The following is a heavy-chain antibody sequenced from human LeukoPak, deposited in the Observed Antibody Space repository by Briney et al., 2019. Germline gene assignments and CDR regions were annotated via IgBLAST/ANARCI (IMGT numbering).Heavy chain of an antibody. CDR2: IRQDGSEK. V-gene: IGHV3-7*01. D-gene: IGHD2-21*01. J-gene: IGHJ4*02. Sequence: QPGGSVRLSCAASGFTFSSYWMSWVRQAPGKGLEWVANIRQDGSEKYYVDSVKGRFTISRDNAKNSLYLQMNSLRAEDTAVYYCARDVVRSPVDYWGQGTLVTVSS. CDR1: GFTFSSYW. CDR3: ARDVVRSPVDY.